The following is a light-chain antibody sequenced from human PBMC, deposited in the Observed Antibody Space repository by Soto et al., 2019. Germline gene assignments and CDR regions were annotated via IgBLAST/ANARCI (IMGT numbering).Light chain of an antibody. CDR2: GNS. J-gene: IGLJ1*01. CDR1: SSNIGAGYD. V-gene: IGLV1-40*01. Sequence: QSVLAQPPSVSGAPGQRVTISCTGSSSNIGAGYDVHWYQQLPGTAPKLLIYGNSNRPSGVPDRFSGSKSGTSASLAITGLQAEDEADYHSQSYDSSLSGRYVFGTGPKSPS. CDR3: QSYDSSLSGRYV.